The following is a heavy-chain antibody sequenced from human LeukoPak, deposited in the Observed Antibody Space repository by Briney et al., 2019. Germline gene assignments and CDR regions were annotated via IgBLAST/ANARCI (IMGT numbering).Heavy chain of an antibody. J-gene: IGHJ5*02. Sequence: ASLKVSCKASGYTFTDYYIHWVRQAPGQGLEWMGWINPNSGGTNYAQKFQGRVTMTRDTSISTAYMELSRLRSDDTAVYYCARGGWSLGYCSSSSCLDWFDPWGQGTLVTVSS. CDR1: GYTFTDYY. D-gene: IGHD2-2*01. CDR3: ARGGWSLGYCSSSSCLDWFDP. CDR2: INPNSGGT. V-gene: IGHV1-2*02.